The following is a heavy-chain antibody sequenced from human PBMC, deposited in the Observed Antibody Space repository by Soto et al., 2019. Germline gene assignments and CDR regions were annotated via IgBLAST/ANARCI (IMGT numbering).Heavy chain of an antibody. D-gene: IGHD2-2*02. V-gene: IGHV1-69*13. CDR2: IIPIFGTA. CDR1: GGTFSSYA. CDR3: ARDKGTRLYCSSTSCYTSNYYYYGMDV. J-gene: IGHJ6*02. Sequence: SVKVSCKVSGGTFSSYAISWVRQAPGQGLEWMGGIIPIFGTANYAQKFQGRVTITADESTSTAYMELSSLRSEDTAVYYCARDKGTRLYCSSTSCYTSNYYYYGMDVWGQGTTVTVSS.